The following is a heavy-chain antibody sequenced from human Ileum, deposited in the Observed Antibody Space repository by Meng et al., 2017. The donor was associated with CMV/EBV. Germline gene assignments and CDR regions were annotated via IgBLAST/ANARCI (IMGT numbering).Heavy chain of an antibody. V-gene: IGHV3-30*02. J-gene: IGHJ4*02. CDR2: IRYDGKST. CDR1: GFTFTDYY. CDR3: LKDHGGLNRGGTGPED. D-gene: IGHD3/OR15-3a*01. Sequence: GESLKISCAASGFTFTDYYMSWIRQAPGTGLEWVAFIRYDGKSTYYAESVRGRFTISRDNSRNTLFLEMSSLTTDDTAVYHCLKDHGGLNRGGTGPEDWAQGT.